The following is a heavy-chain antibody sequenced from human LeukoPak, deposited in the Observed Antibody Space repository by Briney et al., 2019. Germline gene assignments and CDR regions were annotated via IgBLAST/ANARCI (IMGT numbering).Heavy chain of an antibody. CDR2: IYYSGST. CDR3: ARITTYDFWSAYLSGHLSD. CDR1: GGSISSYY. Sequence: SSETPSLTCTVSGGSISSYYWSWIRRPPGKGLEWIGYIYYSGSTYYNPSLKSRVTISVDTSKNQFSLKLSSVTAADTAVYYCARITTYDFWSAYLSGHLSDWGQGTLVTVSS. V-gene: IGHV4-59*04. D-gene: IGHD3-3*01. J-gene: IGHJ4*02.